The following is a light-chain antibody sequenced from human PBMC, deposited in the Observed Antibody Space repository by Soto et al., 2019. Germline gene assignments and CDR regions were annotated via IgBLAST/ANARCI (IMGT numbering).Light chain of an antibody. Sequence: QSVLTQAPSASGTPGQRVTISCSGGSSNIGRDYVYWFQQLPGTAPKLLIYTNNQRPSGVPDRFSGSKSGTSASLAISGLRSEDEADYCCAAWDDSLSAWVFGGVTKLTVL. CDR2: TNN. CDR1: SSNIGRDY. V-gene: IGLV1-47*02. J-gene: IGLJ3*02. CDR3: AAWDDSLSAWV.